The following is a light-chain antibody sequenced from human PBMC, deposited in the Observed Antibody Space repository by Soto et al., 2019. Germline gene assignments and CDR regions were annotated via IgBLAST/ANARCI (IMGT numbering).Light chain of an antibody. CDR1: QSVSSY. Sequence: IVLTQSPATLSLSPGERATLSCRASQSVSSYLAWYQQKPGQAPRLLIYDASSRATGIPDRFSGSGSGTDFTLTISRLAPEDFAVYYCQQYGSPITFGQGTRLEIK. CDR2: DAS. CDR3: QQYGSPIT. V-gene: IGKV3-20*01. J-gene: IGKJ5*01.